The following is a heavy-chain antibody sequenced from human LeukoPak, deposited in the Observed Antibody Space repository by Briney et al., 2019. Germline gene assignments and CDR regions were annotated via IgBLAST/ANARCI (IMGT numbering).Heavy chain of an antibody. Sequence: GGSLRLSCAASGFTFSSYWMSWVRQAPGKGLEWVASINQDGSEKYYVDSVKGRFTISRDNAKNSLHLQMNSLRAEDTAMYYCARDGPAAGLYFDYWGQGTLVTVSS. CDR3: ARDGPAAGLYFDY. CDR1: GFTFSSYW. J-gene: IGHJ4*02. V-gene: IGHV3-7*03. D-gene: IGHD6-13*01. CDR2: INQDGSEK.